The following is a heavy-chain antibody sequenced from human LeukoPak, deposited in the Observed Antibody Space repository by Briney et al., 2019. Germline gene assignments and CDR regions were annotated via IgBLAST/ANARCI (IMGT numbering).Heavy chain of an antibody. D-gene: IGHD4-17*01. Sequence: PGGSLRLSCAASRFNFSTYAMSWVRQAPGKGLEWVSRISRDGSSTNYADSVKGRFTISRDNAKNTLYLQMNSLRAEDTAVYHSTRGGDHGDYASYWGQGTLVTVSS. CDR2: ISRDGSST. CDR3: TRGGDHGDYASY. CDR1: RFNFSTYA. J-gene: IGHJ4*02. V-gene: IGHV3-74*01.